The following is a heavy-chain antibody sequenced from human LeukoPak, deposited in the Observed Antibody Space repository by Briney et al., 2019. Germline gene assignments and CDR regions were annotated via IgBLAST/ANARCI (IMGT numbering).Heavy chain of an antibody. CDR2: ISSSGSTI. V-gene: IGHV3-48*03. D-gene: IGHD5-12*01. CDR1: GFTFSSYE. Sequence: GGSLRLSCAASGFTFSSYEMNWVRQAPGKGLEWVSYISSSGSTIYYADSVKGRFTISRDNAKNSLYLQMNSLRAEDTAVCYCARAWWLRFDYWGQGTLVTVSS. J-gene: IGHJ4*02. CDR3: ARAWWLRFDY.